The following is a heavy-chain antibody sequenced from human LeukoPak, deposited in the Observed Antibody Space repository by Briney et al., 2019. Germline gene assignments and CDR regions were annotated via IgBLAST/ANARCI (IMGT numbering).Heavy chain of an antibody. CDR1: VASVSRSGYA. D-gene: IGHD6-13*01. Sequence: PSETLSLTWTVSVASVSRSGYAGSGIRQPPGKGGEWVGYVYHSGSPNYNPSLKNRVTISVDTTNNPFALKLTSMTAPNTALYYCGRETIAATGTSVFFDYWGQGTLVTVSS. CDR2: VYHSGSP. V-gene: IGHV4-61*08. CDR3: GRETIAATGTSVFFDY. J-gene: IGHJ4*02.